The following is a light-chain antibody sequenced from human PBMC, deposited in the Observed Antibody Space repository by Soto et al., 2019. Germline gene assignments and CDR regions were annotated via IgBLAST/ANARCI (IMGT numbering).Light chain of an antibody. J-gene: IGKJ4*01. CDR1: QDIRNY. CDR2: DAS. V-gene: IGKV1-33*01. CDR3: QQYNILPLT. Sequence: DIQMTQSPSSLSASVGDRVTITCQASQDIRNYLNWYQQKPGKAPRLLVYDASSLEPGVSSRFSGSGSGADFTFTISSLQPEDIATYYCQQYNILPLTFGGGTKVEIK.